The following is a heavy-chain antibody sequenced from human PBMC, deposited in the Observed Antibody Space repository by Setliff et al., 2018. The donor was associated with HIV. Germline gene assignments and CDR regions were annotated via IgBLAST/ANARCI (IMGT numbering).Heavy chain of an antibody. Sequence: PGGSLRLSCAASGFSFGSYWMSWVRQAPGRGLEWVSSISIGSGGAIDYADSVQGRFTISRDNSKNSLYLQMNSLRAEDTALYYCAREQNHYNFWSGHNYDAFDIWGRGTMVTVSS. CDR2: ISIGSGGAI. CDR1: GFSFGSYW. D-gene: IGHD3-3*01. V-gene: IGHV3-21*01. CDR3: AREQNHYNFWSGHNYDAFDI. J-gene: IGHJ3*02.